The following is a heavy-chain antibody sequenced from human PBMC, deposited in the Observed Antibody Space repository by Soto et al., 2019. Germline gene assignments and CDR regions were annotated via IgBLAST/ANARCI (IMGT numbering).Heavy chain of an antibody. Sequence: PGESPKISCKGSGYSFTSYWIGWVRQMPGKGLEWMGIIYPGDSDTRYSPSFQGQVTISADKSISTAYLQWSSLKASDTAMYYCARPAATLKARDAFDIWGQGTMVTVSS. CDR3: ARPAATLKARDAFDI. CDR2: IYPGDSDT. D-gene: IGHD2-15*01. V-gene: IGHV5-51*01. J-gene: IGHJ3*02. CDR1: GYSFTSYW.